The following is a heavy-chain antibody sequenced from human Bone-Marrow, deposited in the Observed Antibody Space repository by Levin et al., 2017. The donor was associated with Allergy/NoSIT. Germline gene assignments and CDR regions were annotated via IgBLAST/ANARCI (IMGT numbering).Heavy chain of an antibody. V-gene: IGHV3-23*01. D-gene: IGHD6-13*01. Sequence: GESLKISCAASGFTFSSYAISWVRQAPGKGLEWVSAISDSGGSTYYADSVKGRFTISRDNSKNTLYLQMNSLRAEDTAVYYCAAASSSWYWGQGTLVTVSS. J-gene: IGHJ4*02. CDR1: GFTFSSYA. CDR3: AAASSSWY. CDR2: ISDSGGST.